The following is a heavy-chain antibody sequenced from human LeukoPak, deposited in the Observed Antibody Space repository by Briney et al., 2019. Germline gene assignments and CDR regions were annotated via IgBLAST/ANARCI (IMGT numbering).Heavy chain of an antibody. CDR2: ISPYSGNT. Sequence: GASVKVSCKASSYTFTDYAFTWVRQAPGQGLEWMGWISPYSGNTNYAQKLQGRVTMTTDTSTSTAYMELRSLRSDDTAVYYCARGLEWLSRRHTWFDPWGQGTLVTVSS. J-gene: IGHJ5*02. CDR1: SYTFTDYA. D-gene: IGHD3-3*01. V-gene: IGHV1-18*04. CDR3: ARGLEWLSRRHTWFDP.